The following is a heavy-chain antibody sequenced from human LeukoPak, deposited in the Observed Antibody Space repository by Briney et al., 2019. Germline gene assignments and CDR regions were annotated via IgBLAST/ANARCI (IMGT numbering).Heavy chain of an antibody. Sequence: PSETLSLTCAVYGGSFSGYYWSWIRQPAGKGLEWIGEINHSGSTNYNPSLKSRVTISVDTSKNQFSLKLSSVTAADTAVYYCARRRLGGNWNSKEGAWFDPWGQGTLVTVSP. J-gene: IGHJ5*02. CDR2: INHSGST. V-gene: IGHV4-34*01. D-gene: IGHD1-7*01. CDR3: ARRRLGGNWNSKEGAWFDP. CDR1: GGSFSGYY.